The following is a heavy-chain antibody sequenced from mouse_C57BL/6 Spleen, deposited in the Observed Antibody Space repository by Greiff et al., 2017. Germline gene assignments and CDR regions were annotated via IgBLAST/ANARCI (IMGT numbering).Heavy chain of an antibody. D-gene: IGHD2-3*01. V-gene: IGHV1-54*01. J-gene: IGHJ3*01. Sequence: VQLQQSGAELVRPGTSVTVSCKASGYAFTNYLIEWVKQRPGQGLEWIGVINPGSGGTNYNEKFKGKATLTADKSSSTAYMQLSSLTSEDSAVYFCARYDGYSAWFAYWGQGTLVTVSA. CDR3: ARYDGYSAWFAY. CDR2: INPGSGGT. CDR1: GYAFTNYL.